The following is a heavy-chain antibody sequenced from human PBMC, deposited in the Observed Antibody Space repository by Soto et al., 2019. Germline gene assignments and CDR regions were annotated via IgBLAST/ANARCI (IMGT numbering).Heavy chain of an antibody. Sequence: ASVKVSCKASGYTFTSYDINWVRQATGQGLEWMGWMNPNSGNTGYAQKFQGRVTMTRNTSISTAYMELSSLRSEDTAVYYCARERTGTTSMDVWGQGNTVTVSS. D-gene: IGHD1-1*01. J-gene: IGHJ6*02. V-gene: IGHV1-8*01. CDR1: GYTFTSYD. CDR3: ARERTGTTSMDV. CDR2: MNPNSGNT.